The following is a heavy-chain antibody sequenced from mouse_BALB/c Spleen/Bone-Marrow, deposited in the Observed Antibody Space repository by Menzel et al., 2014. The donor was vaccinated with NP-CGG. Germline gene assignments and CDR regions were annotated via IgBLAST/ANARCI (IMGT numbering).Heavy chain of an antibody. V-gene: IGHV1S81*02. J-gene: IGHJ2*01. CDR3: ARGGFDY. CDR1: GYTFTSYW. Sequence: VQLQQSGAALVKPGASVKLSCKASGYTFTSYWMHWVKQRPGQGLEWIGEINPSNGRTNYNEKFKSKATLTVDKSSSTAYMQLSSLASEDSAVYYCARGGFDYWGQGTTLTVSS. CDR2: INPSNGRT.